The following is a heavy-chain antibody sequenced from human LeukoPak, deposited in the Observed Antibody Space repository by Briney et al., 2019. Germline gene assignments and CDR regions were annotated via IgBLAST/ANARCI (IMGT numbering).Heavy chain of an antibody. Sequence: ASVKVSCKASGYTFPSYFMHWVRQAPGQGLEWMGIINPTGGSTTYAQKFQGRVTITADESTSTAYMELSSLRSEDTAVYYCAVRPEGWYGPAAEYFQHWGQGTLVTVSS. J-gene: IGHJ1*01. V-gene: IGHV1-46*01. CDR1: GYTFPSYF. CDR3: AVRPEGWYGPAAEYFQH. D-gene: IGHD6-19*01. CDR2: INPTGGST.